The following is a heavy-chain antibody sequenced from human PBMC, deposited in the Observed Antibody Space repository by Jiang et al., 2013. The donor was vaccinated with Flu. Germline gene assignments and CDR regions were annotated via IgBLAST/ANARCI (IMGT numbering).Heavy chain of an antibody. Sequence: GDSDTRYSPSFQGQVTISADKSISTAYLQWSSLKASDTAMYYCARAVTMVRGRYFDYWGQGTLVTVSS. V-gene: IGHV5-51*01. CDR3: ARAVTMVRGRYFDY. CDR2: GDSDT. J-gene: IGHJ4*02. D-gene: IGHD3-10*01.